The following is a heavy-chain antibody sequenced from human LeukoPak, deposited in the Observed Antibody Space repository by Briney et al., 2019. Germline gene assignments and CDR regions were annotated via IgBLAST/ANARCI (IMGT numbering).Heavy chain of an antibody. V-gene: IGHV3-23*01. CDR1: GFTFSSYS. CDR2: ISGSGGTI. J-gene: IGHJ4*02. Sequence: PGGSLRLSCAASGFTFSSYSMNWVRQAPGKGLEWVSAISGSGGTIYNADSVKGRFTISRDNSKNTLYLQMNSLRAENTAVYYCAKEGYSSTWNADFDFWGQGTLVTVSS. CDR3: AKEGYSSTWNADFDF. D-gene: IGHD6-13*01.